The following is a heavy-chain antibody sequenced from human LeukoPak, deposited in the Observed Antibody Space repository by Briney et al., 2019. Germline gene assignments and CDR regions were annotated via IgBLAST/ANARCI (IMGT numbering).Heavy chain of an antibody. Sequence: SETLSLTCTVSGGSISSSSYYWGWIRQPPGKGLEWIGSIYYSGSTYHNPSLKSRVTISVDTSKNQFSLKLSSVTAADTAVYYCARGLKYSSGHEGLDYWGQGTLVTVSS. CDR2: IYYSGST. D-gene: IGHD6-19*01. V-gene: IGHV4-39*07. J-gene: IGHJ4*02. CDR3: ARGLKYSSGHEGLDY. CDR1: GGSISSSSYY.